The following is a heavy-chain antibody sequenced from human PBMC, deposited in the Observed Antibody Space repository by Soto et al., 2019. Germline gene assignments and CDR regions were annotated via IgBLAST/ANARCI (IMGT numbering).Heavy chain of an antibody. D-gene: IGHD4-17*01. J-gene: IGHJ5*02. V-gene: IGHV4-39*01. CDR3: ARRLEEYGNYWFDP. CDR1: GGSINSDTDY. CDR2: IYHSGST. Sequence: QLQLQESGPGLVKPSETSSLTCTVSGGSINSDTDYWAWIRQPPGKALEWIGSIYHSGSTYQNPSLKSRITLSVDNSTNQFSLRLTSVTAADPAVYYCARRLEEYGNYWFDPWGQGILVTVSS.